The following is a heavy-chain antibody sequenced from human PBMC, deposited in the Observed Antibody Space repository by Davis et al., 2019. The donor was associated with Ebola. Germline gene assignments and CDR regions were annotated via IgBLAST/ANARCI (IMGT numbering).Heavy chain of an antibody. CDR3: ARPTYYYDSSGPLRY. D-gene: IGHD3-22*01. CDR2: INYRGDT. Sequence: SETLSLTCTVSGDSITIDYWSWFRQPPGKGLEFLAYINYRGDTNYNPSLKSRVTISVDTSKNQFSLKLSSVTAADTAVYYCARPTYYYDSSGPLRYWGQGTLVTVSS. J-gene: IGHJ4*02. V-gene: IGHV4-59*12. CDR1: GDSITIDY.